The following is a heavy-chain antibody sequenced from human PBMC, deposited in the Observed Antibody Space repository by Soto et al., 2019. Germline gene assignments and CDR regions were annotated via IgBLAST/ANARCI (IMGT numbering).Heavy chain of an antibody. Sequence: QVQLHQWGTELLKPSETLSLTCAVDGGSFSGFYWNWIRQTPGKGLEWIGEIDQSGGRQSGSTNYNPSLESRVIISGDTSKNQRSLTLSSVTPADTALYYCARGLKVGTTIYWYFDLWGRGTLVTVSS. CDR1: GGSFSGFY. V-gene: IGHV4-34*01. J-gene: IGHJ2*01. CDR2: IDQSGGRQSGST. CDR3: ARGLKVGTTIYWYFDL. D-gene: IGHD1-26*01.